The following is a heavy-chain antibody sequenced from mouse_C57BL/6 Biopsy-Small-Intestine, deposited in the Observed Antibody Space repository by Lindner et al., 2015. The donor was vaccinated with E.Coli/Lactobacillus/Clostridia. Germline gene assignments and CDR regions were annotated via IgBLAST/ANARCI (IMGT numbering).Heavy chain of an antibody. CDR2: STLAMVT. CDR1: GYTFTSYA. D-gene: IGHD3-1*01. Sequence: SVKVSCKASGYTFTSYAMHWVRQAPDKGLSGWDGSTLAMVTQNIHRSSRAESPLPGTHPRAQPTLELSSLRSEDTAVYYCASQKLSTAMVPYDALDIWGQGTMVTVSS. J-gene: IGHJ3*01. V-gene: IGHV1-66*01. CDR3: ASQKLSTAMVPYDALDI.